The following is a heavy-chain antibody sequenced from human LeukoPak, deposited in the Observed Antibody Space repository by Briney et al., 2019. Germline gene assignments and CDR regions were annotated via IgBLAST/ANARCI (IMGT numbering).Heavy chain of an antibody. Sequence: SETLSLTCAVSGGSISSGGYSWSWIRQPPGKCLEWIGYIYHSGSTYYNPSLKSRVTISVDRSKNQFSLKLSSVTAADTAVYYCARGPCSGGSCYYYYYGMDVWGQGTTVTVSS. CDR1: GGSISSGGYS. J-gene: IGHJ6*02. CDR2: IYHSGST. V-gene: IGHV4-30-2*01. D-gene: IGHD2-15*01. CDR3: ARGPCSGGSCYYYYYGMDV.